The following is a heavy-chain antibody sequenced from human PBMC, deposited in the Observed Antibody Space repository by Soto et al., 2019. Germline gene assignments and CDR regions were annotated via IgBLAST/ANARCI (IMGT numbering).Heavy chain of an antibody. V-gene: IGHV4-34*01. J-gene: IGHJ6*02. Sequence: SETLSLTCAVYGGSFSGYYWSWIRQPPGKGLEWIGEINHSGSTNYNPSLKSRVTISVDTSKNQFSLKLSSVTAADTAVYYCARDGRRLYYYYYGMDVWGQGTTVTVSS. CDR2: INHSGST. CDR1: GGSFSGYY. CDR3: ARDGRRLYYYYYGMDV.